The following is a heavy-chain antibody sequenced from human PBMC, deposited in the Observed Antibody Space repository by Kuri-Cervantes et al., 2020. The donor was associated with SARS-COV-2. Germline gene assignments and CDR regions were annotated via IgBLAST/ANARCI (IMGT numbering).Heavy chain of an antibody. J-gene: IGHJ4*02. V-gene: IGHV1-18*04. Sequence: ASVKVSCKASGYTFTGYYMHWVRQAPGQGLEWMGWISAYNGNTNYAQKLQGRVTMTTDTSTSTAYMELRSLRSDDTAVYYCATGVTIFGVAPGSYWGQGTLVTSPQ. CDR2: ISAYNGNT. D-gene: IGHD3-3*01. CDR1: GYTFTGYY. CDR3: ATGVTIFGVAPGSY.